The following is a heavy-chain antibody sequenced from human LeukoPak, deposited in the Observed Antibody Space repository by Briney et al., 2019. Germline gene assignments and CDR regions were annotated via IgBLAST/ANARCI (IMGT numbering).Heavy chain of an antibody. V-gene: IGHV1-2*02. CDR3: ETAEYLRATDATLVERRSSVGANDY. D-gene: IGHD2/OR15-2a*01. Sequence: ASVRVSCKASGYTFTIYYMHWVRQAPGQGFEGMGCFNPASGGTPYAQKFQGRVTLTWDTSISTAFMDLSRLKSDDTAVYYGETAEYLRATDATLVERRSSVGANDYWGQGTLVTVSS. J-gene: IGHJ4*02. CDR1: GYTFTIYY. CDR2: FNPASGGT.